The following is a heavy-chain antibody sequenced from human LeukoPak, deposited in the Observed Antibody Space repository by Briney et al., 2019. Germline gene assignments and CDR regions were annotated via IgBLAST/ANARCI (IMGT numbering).Heavy chain of an antibody. CDR3: AKNHHDCSSTSCYPDS. CDR1: GFTFSSYW. V-gene: IGHV3-30*18. D-gene: IGHD2-2*01. Sequence: GGSLRLSCAASGFTFSSYWMGWVRQAPGKGLEWVAVISYDGSYKYYADSVQGRFTISRDNSKNTLYLQMNSLRAEDTAVYYCAKNHHDCSSTSCYPDSWGQGTLVTVSS. J-gene: IGHJ4*02. CDR2: ISYDGSYK.